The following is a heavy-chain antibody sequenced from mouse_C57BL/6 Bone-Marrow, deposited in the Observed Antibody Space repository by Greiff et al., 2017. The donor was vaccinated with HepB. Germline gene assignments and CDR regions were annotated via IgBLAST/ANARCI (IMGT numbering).Heavy chain of an antibody. CDR2: ISSGGSYT. V-gene: IGHV5-6*01. D-gene: IGHD1-3*01. Sequence: ELQLVESGGDLVKPGGSLKLSCAASGFTFSSYGMSWVRQTPDKRLEWVATISSGGSYTYYPDSVKGRFTISRDNAKNTLYLQMSSLKSEDTAMYYCARRSGGYLAYWGQGTLVTVSA. CDR3: ARRSGGYLAY. J-gene: IGHJ3*01. CDR1: GFTFSSYG.